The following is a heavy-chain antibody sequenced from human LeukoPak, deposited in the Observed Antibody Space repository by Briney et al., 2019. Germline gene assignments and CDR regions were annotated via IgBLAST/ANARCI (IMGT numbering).Heavy chain of an antibody. CDR3: AKDSPSSWYGDYDY. J-gene: IGHJ4*02. CDR2: IYYSGST. Sequence: PSETLSLTCTVSGGSISSYYWSWIRQPPGKGLEWIGYIYYSGSTNYNPSLKSRVTISVDTSKNQFSLKLRSVTAADTAVYYCAKDSPSSWYGDYDYWGQGTLVTVSS. CDR1: GGSISSYY. D-gene: IGHD6-13*01. V-gene: IGHV4-59*01.